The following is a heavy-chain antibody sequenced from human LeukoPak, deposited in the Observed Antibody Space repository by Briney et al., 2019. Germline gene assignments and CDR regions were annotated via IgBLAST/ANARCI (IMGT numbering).Heavy chain of an antibody. CDR2: IRYDGSNK. Sequence: GGSLRLSCAASGFTFSSYGMHWVRQAPGKGLEWVAFIRYDGSNKYYADSVKGRFTISRDNSKNTLYLQMNSLRAEDTAVYYCAKDWGAMADVDYWGQGTLVTVSS. D-gene: IGHD6-19*01. CDR3: AKDWGAMADVDY. CDR1: GFTFSSYG. J-gene: IGHJ4*02. V-gene: IGHV3-30*02.